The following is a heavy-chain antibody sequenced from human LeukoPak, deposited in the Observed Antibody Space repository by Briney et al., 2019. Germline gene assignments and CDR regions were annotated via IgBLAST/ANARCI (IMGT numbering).Heavy chain of an antibody. D-gene: IGHD5-18*01. V-gene: IGHV4-39*01. CDR3: ARQPHSYGPDYYYYMDL. Sequence: PSDTLSLTCTVSGGSVHSYDHYWAWIRQPPGKGLEWMGTIYSSGTTSYNPSLKSRVTISVDTSSNHFYLNLISVTAADTALYYCARQPHSYGPDYYYYMDLWGTGTTVTVSS. CDR2: IYSSGTT. J-gene: IGHJ6*03. CDR1: GGSVHSYDHY.